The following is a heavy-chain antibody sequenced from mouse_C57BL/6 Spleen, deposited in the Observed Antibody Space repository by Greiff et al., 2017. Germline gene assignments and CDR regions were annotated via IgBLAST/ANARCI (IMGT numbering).Heavy chain of an antibody. CDR1: GYTFTSYT. J-gene: IGHJ2*01. CDR2: INPSSGYT. V-gene: IGHV1-4*01. CDR3: ARWRGNFFGY. Sequence: QVQLKQSGAELARPGASVKMSCKASGYTFTSYTMHWVKQRPGQGLEWIGYINPSSGYTKYNQKFKDKATLTADKSSSTADMQLSSLTSEDAAVYYCARWRGNFFGYWCQGTTLTVSS.